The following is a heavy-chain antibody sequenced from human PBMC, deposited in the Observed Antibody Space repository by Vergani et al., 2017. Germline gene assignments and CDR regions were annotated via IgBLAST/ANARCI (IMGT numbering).Heavy chain of an antibody. Sequence: VHLAESGGGFFQPGGSLRLSCAASGFTFSSYSMNWVRQAPGKGLEWVAFIRYDGNNQQYFHSVKGRFTISRDNSKNTLYLQMNSLRVEDTAVYYCAKDRAITATTVPDYWGQGTLVTVSS. CDR1: GFTFSSYS. CDR3: AKDRAITATTVPDY. D-gene: IGHD1-20*01. J-gene: IGHJ4*02. CDR2: IRYDGNNQ. V-gene: IGHV3-30*02.